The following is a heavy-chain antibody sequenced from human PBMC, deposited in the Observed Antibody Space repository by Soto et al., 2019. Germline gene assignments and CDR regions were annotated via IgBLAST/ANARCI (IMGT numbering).Heavy chain of an antibody. CDR2: NYHGGNT. V-gene: IGHV4-4*02. D-gene: IGHD6-19*01. CDR3: ESARAYSSGHGGGLAY. CDR1: GGSISSSPW. Sequence: QVQLQESGPGLVKPSGTLSLTCAVSGGSISSSPWFTWVRHPPGKGLEWMGENYHGGNTTYTPSRKSRLTISIDKSKNQFSLKLSSVTAADTAVYFCESARAYSSGHGGGLAYWGQGTMVTVSS. J-gene: IGHJ4*02.